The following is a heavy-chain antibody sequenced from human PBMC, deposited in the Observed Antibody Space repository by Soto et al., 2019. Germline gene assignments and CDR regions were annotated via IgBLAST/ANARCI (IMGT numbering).Heavy chain of an antibody. D-gene: IGHD6-13*01. CDR1: GSSISSYY. V-gene: IGHV4-59*08. CDR3: AGAAAGIQH. J-gene: IGHJ1*01. CDR2: IYYSGST. Sequence: SEPLSLPCTVSGSSISSYYWSWIRQPPGKGLEWIGYIYYSGSTNYNPSLKSRVTISVDTSKNQFSLKLSSVTAADTAVYYCAGAAAGIQHWGQGTLVTVSS.